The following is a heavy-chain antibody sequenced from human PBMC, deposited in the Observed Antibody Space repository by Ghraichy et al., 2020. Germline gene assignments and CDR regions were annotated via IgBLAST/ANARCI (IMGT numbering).Heavy chain of an antibody. CDR3: ARDSGFGVFYFDP. CDR1: GYSISSGYY. CDR2: TYHSGST. Sequence: SQTLSLTCTVSGYSISSGYYWGWIRQPPGKGLEWIASTYHSGSTSYNPSLKSRVTISVDTSKNQFSLNLNSVTAADTAVYYCARDSGFGVFYFDPWGPGTLITGSS. J-gene: IGHJ4*02. D-gene: IGHD3-10*01. V-gene: IGHV4-38-2*02.